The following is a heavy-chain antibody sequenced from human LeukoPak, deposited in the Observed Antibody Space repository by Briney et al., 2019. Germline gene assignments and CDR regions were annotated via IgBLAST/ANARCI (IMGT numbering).Heavy chain of an antibody. CDR1: GFTFNSYA. CDR3: AKLPQTGYSSGWFDY. V-gene: IGHV3-23*01. Sequence: GGSLRLSCAASGFTFNSYAMSWVRQAPGKGLEWVSVISGSGGSTYYADSVKGRFTISRDNSKKMLYLQMYSLRAEDTAVYYCAKLPQTGYSSGWFDYWGQGTLVTVSS. J-gene: IGHJ4*02. D-gene: IGHD6-19*01. CDR2: ISGSGGST.